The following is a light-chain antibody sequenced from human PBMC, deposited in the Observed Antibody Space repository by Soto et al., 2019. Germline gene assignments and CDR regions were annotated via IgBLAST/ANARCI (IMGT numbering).Light chain of an antibody. CDR1: QSVSSY. CDR3: QQRSNWPS. V-gene: IGKV3-11*01. CDR2: DAS. J-gene: IGKJ1*01. Sequence: EIVLTQSPATLSLSPGERATLSCRASQSVSSYLAWYQQKPGQAPRLLIYDASNRATGIPARFSGSGSGTXXXXTISSLEPEDFAVYYCQQRSNWPSFGQGTKVEIK.